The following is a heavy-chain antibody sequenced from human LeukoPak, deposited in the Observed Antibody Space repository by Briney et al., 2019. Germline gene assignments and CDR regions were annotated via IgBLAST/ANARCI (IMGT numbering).Heavy chain of an antibody. J-gene: IGHJ5*02. V-gene: IGHV1-69*05. D-gene: IGHD1-14*01. CDR2: IIPIFGTA. CDR3: ARELNRDGFDP. CDR1: GGTFSSYA. Sequence: ASVKVSCKASGGTFSSYAISWVRQAPGQGLEWMGGIIPIFGTANYAQKFQGRVTMTRDTSTSTVYMELSSLRSDDTAVYYCARELNRDGFDPWGQGTLVTVSS.